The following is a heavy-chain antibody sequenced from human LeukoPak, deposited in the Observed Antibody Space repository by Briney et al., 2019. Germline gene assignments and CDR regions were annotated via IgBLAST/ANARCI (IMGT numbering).Heavy chain of an antibody. Sequence: GGSLRLSCAASGFTFSSYSMNWVRQAPGKGLEWVSSISSSSYIYYADSVKGRFTISRDNAKNSLYLQMNSLRAEDTAVYYCARDKKTDDYGDYWPWVVDYWGQGTLVTVS. CDR2: ISSSSYI. J-gene: IGHJ4*02. V-gene: IGHV3-21*06. D-gene: IGHD4-17*01. CDR3: ARDKKTDDYGDYWPWVVDY. CDR1: GFTFSSYS.